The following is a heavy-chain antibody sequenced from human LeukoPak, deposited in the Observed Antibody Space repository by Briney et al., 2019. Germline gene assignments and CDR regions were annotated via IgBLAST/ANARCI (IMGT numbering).Heavy chain of an antibody. CDR3: ARDGYSYGREAFDY. V-gene: IGHV3-66*01. Sequence: GGSLRLSCAASGFTFDDYAMHWVRQAPGKGLEWVSVIYSGGSTYYADSVKGRFTISRDNSKNTLYLQMNSLRAEDTAVYYCARDGYSYGREAFDYWGQGTLVTVSS. CDR1: GFTFDDYA. J-gene: IGHJ4*02. CDR2: IYSGGST. D-gene: IGHD5-18*01.